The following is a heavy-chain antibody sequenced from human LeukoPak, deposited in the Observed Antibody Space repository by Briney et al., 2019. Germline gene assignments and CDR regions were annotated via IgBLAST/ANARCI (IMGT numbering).Heavy chain of an antibody. CDR3: ATTQGGDYAYYYYMDV. Sequence: ASVKVSCKASGYTFTSYDINWVRQATGQGLEWMGWMNPNSGNTGYAQKFQGRVTMTRTTSISTAYMELSSLRSEDTAVYYCATTQGGDYAYYYYMDVWGKGTTVTVSS. CDR2: MNPNSGNT. V-gene: IGHV1-8*01. D-gene: IGHD4-17*01. J-gene: IGHJ6*03. CDR1: GYTFTSYD.